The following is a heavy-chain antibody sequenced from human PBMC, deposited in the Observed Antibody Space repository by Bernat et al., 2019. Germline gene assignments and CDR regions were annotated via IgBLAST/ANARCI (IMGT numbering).Heavy chain of an antibody. J-gene: IGHJ5*02. Sequence: EMQLVESGGGLVKPGGPLRLSCTASGFTFSDFSMNWVRQAPGKGLEWLSYISRISSHIYYADSVKGRFTIPRDNAKSTLYLQMNSLRADDTAGYYWAGDPAESRTRDWFGPWGEGTLVTGS. CDR3: AGDPAESRTRDWFGP. V-gene: IGHV3-21*05. CDR2: ISRISSHI. CDR1: GFTFSDFS.